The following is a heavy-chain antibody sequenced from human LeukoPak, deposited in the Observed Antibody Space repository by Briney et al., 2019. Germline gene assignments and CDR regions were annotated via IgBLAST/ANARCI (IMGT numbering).Heavy chain of an antibody. V-gene: IGHV3-23*01. CDR2: ISGSGGST. J-gene: IGHJ4*02. D-gene: IGHD2-15*01. Sequence: GGSLRLSCAASGFTFSSYAMSWVRHAPGKGLELVSAISGSGGSTYYAGSVKGRFTISRDNSKNTLYLQMNSLRAEDTAVYYCARDIVVVVAATPGYFDYWGQGTLVTVSS. CDR1: GFTFSSYA. CDR3: ARDIVVVVAATPGYFDY.